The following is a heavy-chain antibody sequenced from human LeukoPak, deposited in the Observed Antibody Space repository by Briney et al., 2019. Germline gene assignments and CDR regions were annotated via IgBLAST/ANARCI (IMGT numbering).Heavy chain of an antibody. CDR3: AREILGDYGDYGGFDY. V-gene: IGHV3-30*03. CDR2: ISYDGSNK. Sequence: GGSLRLSCAASGFTFSSYGMHWVRQAPGKGLEWVAVISYDGSNKYYADSVKDRFTISRDNSKNTLYLQMNSLRAEDTAVYYCAREILGDYGDYGGFDYWGQGTLVTVSS. CDR1: GFTFSSYG. D-gene: IGHD4-17*01. J-gene: IGHJ4*02.